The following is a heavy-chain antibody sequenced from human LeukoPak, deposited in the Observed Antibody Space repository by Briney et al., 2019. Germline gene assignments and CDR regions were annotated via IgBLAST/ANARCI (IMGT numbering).Heavy chain of an antibody. CDR3: ATYLPDVVDTAMVPYFVY. J-gene: IGHJ4*02. Sequence: SETLSLTCSVSGGSISSSSYYWGWIRQPPGKGLEWIGSIYYSGSTYYNPSLKSRVTISVDTSKNQFFLKLSSVTAADTAVYYCATYLPDVVDTAMVPYFVYWRQGTLVTVSS. D-gene: IGHD5-18*01. CDR2: IYYSGST. V-gene: IGHV4-39*01. CDR1: GGSISSSSYY.